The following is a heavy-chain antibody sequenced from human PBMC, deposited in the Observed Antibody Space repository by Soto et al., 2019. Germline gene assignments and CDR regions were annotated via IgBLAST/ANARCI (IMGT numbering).Heavy chain of an antibody. Sequence: SVKVSCKASGGTFSSYAISWVRQAPGQGLEWXXXXXXXXXXXXXXXXXXXXVTITADESTSTAYMELSSLRSEDTAVYYCASRVGIVVVPAAVYGMDVWGQGTTVTVSS. CDR2: XXXXXXXX. V-gene: IGHV1-69*13. CDR3: ASRVGIVVVPAAVYGMDV. D-gene: IGHD2-2*03. J-gene: IGHJ6*02. CDR1: GGTFSSYA.